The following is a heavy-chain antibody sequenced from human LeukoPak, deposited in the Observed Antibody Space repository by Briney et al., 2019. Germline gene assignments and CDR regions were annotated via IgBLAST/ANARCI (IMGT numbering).Heavy chain of an antibody. CDR3: ARDFRSGWPPV. CDR1: GGSISSYY. Sequence: SETLSLTCSVSGGSISSYYWSWIRQPPGKGLEWIGYIYYSGSTNYNPSLKSRVTISVDTSKNQFSLKLSSVTAADTAVYYCARDFRSGWPPVWGQGTLVTVSS. J-gene: IGHJ4*02. D-gene: IGHD6-19*01. CDR2: IYYSGST. V-gene: IGHV4-59*01.